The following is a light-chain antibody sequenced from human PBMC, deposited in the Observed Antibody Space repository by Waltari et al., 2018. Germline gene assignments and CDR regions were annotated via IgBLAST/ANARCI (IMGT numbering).Light chain of an antibody. V-gene: IGLV3-21*02. J-gene: IGLJ2*01. Sequence: SYVLTQPPSVSVAPGQTASITCGGNNVGSETVHWYQREPGQAPVLVVYDDSARPSGIPERFSGSKSGSMATLTISRVEAGDEADYYCQVWDTTNDHVVFGGGTKLTVL. CDR1: NVGSET. CDR2: DDS. CDR3: QVWDTTNDHVV.